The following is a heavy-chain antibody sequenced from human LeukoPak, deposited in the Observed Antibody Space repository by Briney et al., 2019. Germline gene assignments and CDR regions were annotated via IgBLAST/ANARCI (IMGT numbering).Heavy chain of an antibody. CDR1: GGSIRSYY. CDR3: ARARYANAWYAFDI. V-gene: IGHV4-34*01. CDR2: INHSGST. J-gene: IGHJ3*02. Sequence: SETLSLTCTVSGGSIRSYYWSWIRQPPGKGLEWIGEINHSGSTNYNPSLKSRLTISVDTSKNQFSMNLSSVTAADTAVYYCARARYANAWYAFDIWGHGTMVTVSS. D-gene: IGHD2-2*01.